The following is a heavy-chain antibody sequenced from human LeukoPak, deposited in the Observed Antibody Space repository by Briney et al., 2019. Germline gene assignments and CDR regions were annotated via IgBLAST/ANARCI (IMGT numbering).Heavy chain of an antibody. CDR1: GGSISNYF. CDR2: IYSSGST. D-gene: IGHD7-27*01. J-gene: IGHJ4*02. V-gene: IGHV4-59*08. Sequence: SETLSLTCSVSGGSISNYFWTWVRQPPGKGVGWIGYIYSSGSTYYTPSLKSRVTISVDTSKNPFSLKLSTVTAADTAVYYCARRPSGDPKFDYWGQGTLVTVSS. CDR3: ARRPSGDPKFDY.